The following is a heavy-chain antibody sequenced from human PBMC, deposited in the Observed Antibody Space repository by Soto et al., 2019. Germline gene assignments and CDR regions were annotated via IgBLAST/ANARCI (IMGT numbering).Heavy chain of an antibody. CDR3: ARDARNYYDSSGYAFDI. CDR2: ISSNGGST. V-gene: IGHV3-64*04. D-gene: IGHD3-22*01. J-gene: IGHJ3*02. Sequence: GGSLRLSCAASGFTFSSYAMHWVRQAPGKGLEYVSVISSNGGSTYYADSVKGRFTISRDNSENTLSLQMNSLRAEDTAVYYCARDARNYYDSSGYAFDIWGQGTMVTVSS. CDR1: GFTFSSYA.